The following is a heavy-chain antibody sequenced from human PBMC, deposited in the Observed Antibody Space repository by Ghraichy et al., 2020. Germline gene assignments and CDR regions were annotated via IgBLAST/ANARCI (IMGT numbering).Heavy chain of an antibody. D-gene: IGHD1-14*01. Sequence: GGSLRLSCAASGFTFSTYAMSWVRQAPGKGLEWVSSISGGGGSAYYADSVKGRFTISRDNSKNTLYLQMNSLRAEDTAVYYCAKVYDRVDGMTPAFDFWGQGTMVTVSS. CDR2: ISGGGGSA. J-gene: IGHJ3*01. CDR3: AKVYDRVDGMTPAFDF. V-gene: IGHV3-23*01. CDR1: GFTFSTYA.